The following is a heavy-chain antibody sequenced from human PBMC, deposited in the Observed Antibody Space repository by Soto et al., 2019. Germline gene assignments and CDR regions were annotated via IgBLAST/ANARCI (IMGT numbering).Heavy chain of an antibody. D-gene: IGHD6-13*01. CDR3: AREPSSSSWYDGSHHY. CDR1: GGSFSGYY. J-gene: IGHJ4*02. V-gene: IGHV4-34*01. CDR2: INHSGST. Sequence: QVQLQQWGAGLLKPSETLSLTCAVYGGSFSGYYWSWIRQPPGKGLEWIGEINHSGSTNYNPSLKSRVTISVDTSKNQFSLKLSSVTAADTAVYYCAREPSSSSWYDGSHHYWGQGTLVTVSS.